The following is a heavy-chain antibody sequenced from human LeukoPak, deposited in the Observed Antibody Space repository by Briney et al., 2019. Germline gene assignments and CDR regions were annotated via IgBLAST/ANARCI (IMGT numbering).Heavy chain of an antibody. J-gene: IGHJ6*02. V-gene: IGHV3-30-3*01. Sequence: GGSLRLSCAASGFTFSSYAMSWVRQAPGKGLEWVAVISYDGSNKYYADSVKGRFTISRDNSKNTLYLQMNSLRAEDTAVYYCARGRIPTWELLDYYYGMDVWGQGTTVTVSS. CDR3: ARGRIPTWELLDYYYGMDV. CDR1: GFTFSSYA. CDR2: ISYDGSNK. D-gene: IGHD1-26*01.